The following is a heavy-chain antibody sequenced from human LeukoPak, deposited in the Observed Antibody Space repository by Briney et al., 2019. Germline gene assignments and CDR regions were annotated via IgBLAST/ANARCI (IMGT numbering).Heavy chain of an antibody. V-gene: IGHV3-23*01. Sequence: GGSLRLSCAASGFTFSSYAMSWVRQAPGKGLEWVSAISGSGGSTYYADSVKGRFTISRDNSKNTLYLQMNSLRAEDTAVYYCARFRGYCSSTSCSSSGSDYWGQGTLVTVSS. D-gene: IGHD2-2*01. CDR3: ARFRGYCSSTSCSSSGSDY. J-gene: IGHJ4*02. CDR2: ISGSGGST. CDR1: GFTFSSYA.